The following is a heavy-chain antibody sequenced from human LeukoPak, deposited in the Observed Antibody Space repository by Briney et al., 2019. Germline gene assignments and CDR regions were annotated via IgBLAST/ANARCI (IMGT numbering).Heavy chain of an antibody. D-gene: IGHD5-12*01. Sequence: GGSLRLSCAASGFTFTNYWMSWVRQAPGKGLEWVSSSSGSGDSTFYADSVKGRFTISRDNSKNTLYLQMNSLRAEDTAVYYCAKTRGYSGYDCSDYWGQGTLVTVSS. CDR2: SSGSGDST. CDR1: GFTFTNYW. V-gene: IGHV3-23*01. J-gene: IGHJ4*02. CDR3: AKTRGYSGYDCSDY.